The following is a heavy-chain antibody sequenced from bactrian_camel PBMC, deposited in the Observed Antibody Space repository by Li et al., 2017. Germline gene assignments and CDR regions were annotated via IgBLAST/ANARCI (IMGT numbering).Heavy chain of an antibody. J-gene: IGHJ4*01. Sequence: HVQLVESGGGSVQARGSLRLSCAASGDIYRRNCMGWFRQTPGKRREGVASIFPNTGRTYYADSVKGRFTISQDNAKNMVYLQMNSLKPEDTAMYYCAESAVCYGGYPEEDFALWGPGTQVTVS. CDR1: GDIYRRNC. D-gene: IGHD3*01. V-gene: IGHV3-2*01. CDR2: IFPNTGRT. CDR3: AESAVCYGGYPEEDFAL.